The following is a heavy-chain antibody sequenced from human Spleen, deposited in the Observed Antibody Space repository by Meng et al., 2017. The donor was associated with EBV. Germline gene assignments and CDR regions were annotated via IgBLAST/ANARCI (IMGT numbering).Heavy chain of an antibody. CDR2: IHHSGGT. Sequence: GEVRGVGPGLVRPSGTLSLTCAVSRGFITSGDWWSWVHQSPGKGLEWIGEIHHSGGTSYNPSLKSRVTISLDMSKDKFSLRLSSVTAADTAVYYCARAGYHRPASEYWGQGTLVTVSS. V-gene: IGHV4-4*02. CDR3: ARAGYHRPASEY. J-gene: IGHJ4*02. D-gene: IGHD2-15*01. CDR1: RGFITSGDW.